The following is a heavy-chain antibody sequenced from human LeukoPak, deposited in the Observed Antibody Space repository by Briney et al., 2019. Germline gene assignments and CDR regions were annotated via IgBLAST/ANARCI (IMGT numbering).Heavy chain of an antibody. J-gene: IGHJ4*02. CDR2: IDYSGNT. D-gene: IGHD3-9*01. CDR3: AREWAFHSDVFTGHYIGPDDQ. CDR1: GGSMSSRSYS. V-gene: IGHV4-39*07. Sequence: KTSETLSLTCSVSGGSMSSRSYSWDWIRQPPGKGLEWIGNIDYSGNTYYNPSLKSRVTMSLDASKNRFSLTLTSVTAADTALYYCAREWAFHSDVFTGHYIGPDDQWGQGTLVIVSS.